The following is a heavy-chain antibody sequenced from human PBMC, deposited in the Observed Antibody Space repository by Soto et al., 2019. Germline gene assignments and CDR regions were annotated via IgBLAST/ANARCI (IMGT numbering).Heavy chain of an antibody. V-gene: IGHV1-69*18. J-gene: IGHJ4*02. D-gene: IGHD6-13*01. CDR1: GGTFSSYG. CDR2: IIPNFGTP. CDR3: ARDGRSSSYDY. Sequence: QVVLVQSGDEVKKPGSSVKVSCKSSGGTFSSYGINWVRQAPGQGPEWMGMIIPNFGTPKYAQKFQGRVTITADESTRTAYMELSSLRSEDTAVYYCARDGRSSSYDYWGQGTLVTVSS.